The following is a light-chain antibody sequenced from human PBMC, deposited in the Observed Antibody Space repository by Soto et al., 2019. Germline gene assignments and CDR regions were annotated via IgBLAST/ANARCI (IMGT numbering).Light chain of an antibody. CDR2: DDS. CDR1: NIGSES. V-gene: IGLV3-21*02. J-gene: IGLJ3*02. Sequence: SYFLTQPPSVSVAPGQTARITCGGTNIGSESVHWYQQRPGQAPVLVVYDDSDRPSGIPERFSGSNSGNTASLTISRVEAGDEADYYCQVWDTSSLHWVFGGGTKLTVL. CDR3: QVWDTSSLHWV.